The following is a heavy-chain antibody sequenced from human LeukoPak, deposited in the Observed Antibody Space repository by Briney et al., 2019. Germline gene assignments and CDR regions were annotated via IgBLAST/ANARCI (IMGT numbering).Heavy chain of an antibody. J-gene: IGHJ4*02. CDR1: GFTFTDYY. CDR2: IFPSGGEI. V-gene: IGHV3-23*01. CDR3: ATYRQVLLPFES. D-gene: IGHD2-8*02. Sequence: GGSLRLSCAASGFTFTDYYMSWVRQPPGKGLEWVSSIFPSGGEIHYADSVRGRFTISRDNSKSTLSLQMNSLRAEDTAIYYCATYRQVLLPFESWGQGTLVTVSS.